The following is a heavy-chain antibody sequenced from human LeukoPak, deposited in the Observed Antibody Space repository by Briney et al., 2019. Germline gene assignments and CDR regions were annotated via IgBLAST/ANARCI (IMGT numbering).Heavy chain of an antibody. CDR1: GFTFSSYG. J-gene: IGHJ3*02. CDR2: ISYDGSNK. D-gene: IGHD6-6*01. Sequence: PGGSLRLSCAASGFTFSSYGMHWVRQAPGKGLEWVAVISYDGSNKYYADSVKGRFTISRDNSKNTLYLQMNSLRAEDTAVYYCAGGPWWAAPGAFDIWGQGTMVTVSS. V-gene: IGHV3-30*19. CDR3: AGGPWWAAPGAFDI.